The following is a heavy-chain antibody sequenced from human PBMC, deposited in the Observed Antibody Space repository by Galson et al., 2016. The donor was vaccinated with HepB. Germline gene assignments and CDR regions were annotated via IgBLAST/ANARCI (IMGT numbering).Heavy chain of an antibody. J-gene: IGHJ6*03. V-gene: IGHV1-69*13. Sequence: SVKVSCKASGGTFNNYGISWVRQAPGQGLEWKGGIIPIFGTANYTQRFQGRVTITADESTSTVYMELSRLSSEDTAVYFCASNPYYYDYMDVWGKGTTVTVSS. CDR2: IIPIFGTA. CDR1: GGTFNNYG. CDR3: ASNPYYYDYMDV.